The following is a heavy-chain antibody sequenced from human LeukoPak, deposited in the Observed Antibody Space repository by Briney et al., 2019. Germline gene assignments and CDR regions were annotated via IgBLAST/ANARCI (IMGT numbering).Heavy chain of an antibody. CDR1: GGSLSSSSFY. CDR3: ARAFTFPNWFDP. J-gene: IGHJ5*02. Sequence: SETLPLTCTVSGGSLSSSSFYWAWIRQPPGKGLEWIGSIYYSGTTYYNPSVKSRVTMSVDTSKKQFSLQLSSVTAADTAVYYCARAFTFPNWFDPWGQGTLVTVSS. V-gene: IGHV4-39*01. CDR2: IYYSGTT. D-gene: IGHD2/OR15-2a*01.